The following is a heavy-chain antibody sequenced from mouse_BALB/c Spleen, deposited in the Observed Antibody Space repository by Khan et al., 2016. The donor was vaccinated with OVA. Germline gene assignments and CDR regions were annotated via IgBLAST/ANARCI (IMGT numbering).Heavy chain of an antibody. Sequence: EVELVESGGVLVQPGGSLKLSCATSGFTFSDYYMCWVRQTPEKRLEWVAYITSDGGSTYYPDTVKGRFTISRDNAKNTLYLQMSRLKSEDTAIYYCARRGDVYSWFTYWGQGTRVTVSA. CDR3: ARRGDVYSWFTY. J-gene: IGHJ3*01. D-gene: IGHD1-1*01. V-gene: IGHV5-12*02. CDR1: GFTFSDYY. CDR2: ITSDGGST.